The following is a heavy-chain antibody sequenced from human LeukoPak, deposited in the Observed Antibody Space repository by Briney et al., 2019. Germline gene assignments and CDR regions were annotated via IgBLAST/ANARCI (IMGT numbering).Heavy chain of an antibody. V-gene: IGHV3-21*01. D-gene: IGHD1-1*01. CDR2: ISSSSSYI. CDR1: GFTSSSYS. J-gene: IGHJ4*02. CDR3: AREGWNDAGYFDY. Sequence: GGSLRLSCAASGFTSSSYSMNWVRQAPGKGLEWVSSISSSSSYIYYADSVKGRFTISRDNTKNSLYLQMNSLRAEDTAVYHCAREGWNDAGYFDYWGQGTLVTVSS.